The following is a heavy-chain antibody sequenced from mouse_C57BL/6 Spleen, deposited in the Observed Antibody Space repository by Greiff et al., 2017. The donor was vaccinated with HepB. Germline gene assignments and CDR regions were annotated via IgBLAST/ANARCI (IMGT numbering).Heavy chain of an antibody. J-gene: IGHJ4*01. CDR1: GYTFTSYG. D-gene: IGHD1-1*01. CDR3: ARGDYYGSSHAMDY. V-gene: IGHV1-81*01. Sequence: QVQLQQSGAELARPGASVKLSCKASGYTFTSYGISWVKQRTGQGLEWIGEIYPRSGNTYYNEKFKGKATLTADKSSSTAYMELRSLTSEDSAVYFCARGDYYGSSHAMDYWGQGTSVTVSS. CDR2: IYPRSGNT.